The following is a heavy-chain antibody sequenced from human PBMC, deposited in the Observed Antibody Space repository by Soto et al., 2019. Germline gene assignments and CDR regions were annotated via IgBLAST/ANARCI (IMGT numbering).Heavy chain of an antibody. J-gene: IGHJ4*02. D-gene: IGHD1-26*01. Sequence: GGSLRLSCAASGFNFSTYGMSWVRQAPGKGLEWVSSISTSGGSTYHADSVKGRFTISRDNSKNTLYLQMNSLRAEDTAVYFCAKGKSGSYSKYYFDCWGQGTLVTVSS. CDR2: ISTSGGST. V-gene: IGHV3-23*01. CDR3: AKGKSGSYSKYYFDC. CDR1: GFNFSTYG.